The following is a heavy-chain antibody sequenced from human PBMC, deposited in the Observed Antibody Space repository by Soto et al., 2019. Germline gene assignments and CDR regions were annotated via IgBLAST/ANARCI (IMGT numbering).Heavy chain of an antibody. CDR3: AKDRRLLLFPY. J-gene: IGHJ4*02. Sequence: GGSLRLSCAASGFTFSSFAMSWVRQAPGKGLEWVSAISGSGGSTYYADSVKGRFTISRDNSKNTLYLQMNSLRAEDTAVYYCAKDRRLLLFPYWGQGTLVTVSS. V-gene: IGHV3-23*01. CDR2: ISGSGGST. CDR1: GFTFSSFA. D-gene: IGHD3-10*01.